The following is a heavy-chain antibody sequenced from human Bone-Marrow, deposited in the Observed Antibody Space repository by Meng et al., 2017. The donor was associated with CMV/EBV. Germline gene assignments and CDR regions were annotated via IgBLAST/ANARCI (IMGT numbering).Heavy chain of an antibody. V-gene: IGHV3-23*01. CDR2: ISGSGGST. Sequence: GGSLRLSCAASGFTFSSYAMSWVRQAPGKGLEWVSAISGSGGSTYYADSVKGRFTISRDNSKNTLYLQMNSLRPEETAVYYCAKDLLLFGGANAYFDSWGQGTLVTVSS. CDR1: GFTFSSYA. D-gene: IGHD3-16*01. J-gene: IGHJ4*02. CDR3: AKDLLLFGGANAYFDS.